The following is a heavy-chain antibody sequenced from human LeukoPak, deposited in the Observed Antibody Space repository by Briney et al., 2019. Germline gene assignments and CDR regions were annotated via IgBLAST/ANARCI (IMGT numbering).Heavy chain of an antibody. Sequence: GGSLRLSCAASGFTFSSYAMSWVRQAPGKGLEWVSAISGSGGSTYYADSVKGRFTISRDNSKSTLYLQMNSLRAEDTAVYYCAKASGSYSDYFDYWGQGTLVTVSS. CDR2: ISGSGGST. V-gene: IGHV3-23*01. CDR1: GFTFSSYA. CDR3: AKASGSYSDYFDY. J-gene: IGHJ4*02. D-gene: IGHD1-26*01.